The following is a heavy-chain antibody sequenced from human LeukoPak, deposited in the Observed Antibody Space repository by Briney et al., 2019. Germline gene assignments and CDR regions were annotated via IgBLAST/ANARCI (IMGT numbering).Heavy chain of an antibody. Sequence: SETLSLTCTLSGGSISSSSYYWGWVRHPPGKGLEWIGSIYHSGSTYYNPSLKSRATISVDTSKNQFSLKLSSVTAADTAVYYCASGGSSSSGALTDYWGQGTLVTVSS. CDR1: GGSISSSSYY. J-gene: IGHJ4*02. CDR3: ASGGSSSSGALTDY. CDR2: IYHSGST. V-gene: IGHV4-39*07. D-gene: IGHD6-6*01.